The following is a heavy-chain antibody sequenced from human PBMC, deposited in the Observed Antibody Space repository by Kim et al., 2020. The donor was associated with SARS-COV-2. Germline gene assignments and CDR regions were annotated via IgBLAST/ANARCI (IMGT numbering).Heavy chain of an antibody. CDR2: IDGSDGTT. D-gene: IGHD2-2*03. V-gene: IGHV3-23*01. CDR3: MKGGWGWIWDH. Sequence: GGSLRLSCTTSGFTFTGYAISWVRQAPGKGLEWVSSIDGSDGTTYYVDSVKGRFTISRDNSKNTLYLQMNSLRVDDTAVYYCMKGGWGWIWDHWGQGTPV. CDR1: GFTFTGYA. J-gene: IGHJ4*02.